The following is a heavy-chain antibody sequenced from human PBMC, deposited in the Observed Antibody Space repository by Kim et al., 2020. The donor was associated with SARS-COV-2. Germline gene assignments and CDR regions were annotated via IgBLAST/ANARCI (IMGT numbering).Heavy chain of an antibody. J-gene: IGHJ5*02. Sequence: TNYRPYLKRRVPIYVDTSTNQFSLKLRSVTAADTAVYYCARAIAKNWFDPWGQGTLVTVSS. D-gene: IGHD2-2*02. V-gene: IGHV4-4*08. CDR2: T. CDR3: ARAIAKNWFDP.